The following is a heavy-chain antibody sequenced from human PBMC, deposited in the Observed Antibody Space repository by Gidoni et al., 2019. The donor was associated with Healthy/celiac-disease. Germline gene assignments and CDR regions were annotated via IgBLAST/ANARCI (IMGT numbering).Heavy chain of an antibody. CDR1: GFTFSSYW. Sequence: EVQLVESGGGLVQPGGSLRLSCAASGFTFSSYWMSWVRQAPGKGLEWVANIKQDGSEKYYVDSVKGRFTISRDNAKNSLYLKMNSLRAEDTAVYYCAREGMIFGVVTLYYYYGMDVWGRGTTVTVSS. CDR3: AREGMIFGVVTLYYYYGMDV. CDR2: IKQDGSEK. V-gene: IGHV3-7*01. D-gene: IGHD3-3*01. J-gene: IGHJ6*02.